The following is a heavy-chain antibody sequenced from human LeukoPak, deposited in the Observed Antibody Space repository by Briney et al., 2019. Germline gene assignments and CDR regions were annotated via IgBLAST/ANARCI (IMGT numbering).Heavy chain of an antibody. D-gene: IGHD1-26*01. Sequence: GGSLRLSCAASGFTFSSYVMHWVRQAPGKGLEWVAIISYDGSNEYYADSVKGRFTISRDNSKNTLYLQMNSLRADDTAVYYCARSGRGGAFDIWGQGTMVTVSS. J-gene: IGHJ3*02. V-gene: IGHV3-30*04. CDR1: GFTFSSYV. CDR3: ARSGRGGAFDI. CDR2: ISYDGSNE.